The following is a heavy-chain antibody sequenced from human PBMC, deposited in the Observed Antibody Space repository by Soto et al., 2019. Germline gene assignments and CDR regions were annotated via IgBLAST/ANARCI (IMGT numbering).Heavy chain of an antibody. CDR3: ARVYCSSPSCYDYGLDV. CDR2: ISYDGSNK. Sequence: GGSLRLSCAASGFTFSSYGMHWVRQAPGKGLEWVAVISYDGSNKYYADSVKGRFTISRDNSKNTLYLQMNSLRAEDTAVYYCARVYCSSPSCYDYGLDVWGQGTTVTVSS. D-gene: IGHD2-2*01. CDR1: GFTFSSYG. V-gene: IGHV3-30*03. J-gene: IGHJ6*02.